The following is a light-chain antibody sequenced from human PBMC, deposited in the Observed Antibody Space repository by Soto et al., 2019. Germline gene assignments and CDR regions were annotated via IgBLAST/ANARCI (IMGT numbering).Light chain of an antibody. Sequence: DIQMTQSPSSLYASVGDRVTITCLASQSISSYLNWYQQNPGKAPKLLIYAASSLQSGVPSRFSGSGSGTDFTLTISSLQPEDFATYYCQQSYSAPLTFGGGTNVEIK. V-gene: IGKV1-39*01. CDR2: AAS. J-gene: IGKJ4*01. CDR3: QQSYSAPLT. CDR1: QSISSY.